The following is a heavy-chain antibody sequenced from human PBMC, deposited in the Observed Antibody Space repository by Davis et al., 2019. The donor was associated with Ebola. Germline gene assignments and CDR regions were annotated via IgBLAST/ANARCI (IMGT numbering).Heavy chain of an antibody. CDR3: ARRSMIVVVNDAFDI. J-gene: IGHJ3*02. Sequence: GESLKISCAASGFTFSSYAMSWVRQAPGKGLEWVSVVSGSGGSTYYADSVKGRFTISRDNSKNTLYLQMNSLRDEDTAVYYCARRSMIVVVNDAFDIWGQGTMVTVSS. CDR1: GFTFSSYA. V-gene: IGHV3-23*01. CDR2: VSGSGGST. D-gene: IGHD3-22*01.